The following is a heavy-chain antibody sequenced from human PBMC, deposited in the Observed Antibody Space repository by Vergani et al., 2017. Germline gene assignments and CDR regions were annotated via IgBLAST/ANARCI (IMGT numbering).Heavy chain of an antibody. CDR3: ASFGGSYDFGPGYYYGMDV. Sequence: QVQLVQSGAEVKKPGASVKVSCKASGYTFTGYYMHWVRQAPGQGLEWMGWINPNSGGTNYAQKFQGRVTMTRDTSISTASMELSRLSSDDTAVYYCASFGGSYDFGPGYYYGMDVWGQGTTVTVSS. D-gene: IGHD3-3*01. J-gene: IGHJ6*02. V-gene: IGHV1-2*02. CDR1: GYTFTGYY. CDR2: INPNSGGT.